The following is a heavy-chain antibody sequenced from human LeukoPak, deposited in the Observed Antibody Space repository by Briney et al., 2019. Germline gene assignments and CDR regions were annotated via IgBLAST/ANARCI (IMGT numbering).Heavy chain of an antibody. Sequence: SETLSLTCTVSGGSISSGSYYWSWIRQPAGKGLEWIGRIYTSGSTNYNPSLKSRVTISVDTSKNQFSLKLSSVTAADTAVYFCARLKMDTLAARVNAFDIWGQGTMVTVSS. CDR3: ARLKMDTLAARVNAFDI. D-gene: IGHD6-25*01. V-gene: IGHV4-61*02. J-gene: IGHJ3*02. CDR2: IYTSGST. CDR1: GGSISSGSYY.